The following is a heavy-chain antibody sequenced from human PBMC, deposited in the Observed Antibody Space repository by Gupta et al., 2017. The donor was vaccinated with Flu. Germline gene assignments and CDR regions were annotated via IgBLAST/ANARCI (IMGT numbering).Heavy chain of an antibody. Sequence: EVQLAESGGALVQPGGSLRLSCVASGFSLSNYWMIWIRQAPGKGLEWVANIKQDESLKYYADSVKGRFTISRDNTKNSLYLQMDSLRAEDTALYYCARDSGARYASRSYYDAFDVWGHGTMVTVSS. CDR2: IKQDESLK. J-gene: IGHJ3*01. CDR3: ARDSGARYASRSYYDAFDV. V-gene: IGHV3-7*04. CDR1: GFSLSNYW. D-gene: IGHD3-10*01.